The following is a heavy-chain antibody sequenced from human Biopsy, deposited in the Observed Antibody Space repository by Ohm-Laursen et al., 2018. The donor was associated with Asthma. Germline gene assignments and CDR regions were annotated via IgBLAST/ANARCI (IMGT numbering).Heavy chain of an antibody. CDR2: IWYDGSNK. J-gene: IGHJ6*02. V-gene: IGHV3-33*08. CDR1: GFTFSSYG. Sequence: SLRLSCSASGFTFSSYGMHWVRQAPGKGLEWVAVIWYDGSNKYYADSVKGRFTISRDNSKNTLYLQMNSLRAEDTAVYYCARSIYDFWSGYYGMDVWGQGTTVTVSS. CDR3: ARSIYDFWSGYYGMDV. D-gene: IGHD3-3*01.